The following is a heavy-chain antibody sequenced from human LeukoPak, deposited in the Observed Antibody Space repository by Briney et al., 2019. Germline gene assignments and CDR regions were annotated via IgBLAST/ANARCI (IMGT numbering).Heavy chain of an antibody. J-gene: IGHJ4*02. CDR1: GGTFSSYA. D-gene: IGHD6-6*01. CDR3: ARDWAIAARPSGLVY. CDR2: IIPIFGTA. Sequence: SVTVSCKASGGTFSSYAISWVRQAPGQGLEWMGGIIPIFGTANYAQKFQGRVTITTDESTSTAYMELSSLRSEDTAVYYCARDWAIAARPSGLVYWGQGTLVTVSS. V-gene: IGHV1-69*05.